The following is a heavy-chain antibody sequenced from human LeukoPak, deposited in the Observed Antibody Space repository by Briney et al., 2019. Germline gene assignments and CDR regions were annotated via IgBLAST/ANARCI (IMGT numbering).Heavy chain of an antibody. V-gene: IGHV1-18*01. CDR1: GYTFTSYG. CDR2: ISAYNDNT. CDR3: ARDPLLPIAAAGTGFYYYYYMDV. D-gene: IGHD6-13*01. J-gene: IGHJ6*03. Sequence: ASVKVSCKASGYTFTSYGISWVRQAPGQGLEWMGWISAYNDNTNYAQKLQGRVTMTTDTSTSTAYMELRSLRSDDTAVYYCARDPLLPIAAAGTGFYYYYYMDVWGKGTTVTVSS.